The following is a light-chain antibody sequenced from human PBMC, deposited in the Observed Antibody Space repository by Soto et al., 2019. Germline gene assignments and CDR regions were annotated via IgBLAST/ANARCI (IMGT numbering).Light chain of an antibody. CDR1: QDIAAY. Sequence: IPVTPSPSSVSASVAYRFTISFRASQDIAAYLAWYQHKPGRAPELLIHAASSLQSGVPSRFSGSGSGTEFTLTVSSLQPEDLATYYCVQHYSYPLTFGGGTKVDIK. J-gene: IGKJ4*01. CDR2: AAS. V-gene: IGKV1-17*03. CDR3: VQHYSYPLT.